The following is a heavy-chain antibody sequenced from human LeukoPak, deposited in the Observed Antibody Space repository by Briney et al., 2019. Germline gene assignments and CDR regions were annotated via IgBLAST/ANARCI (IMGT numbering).Heavy chain of an antibody. CDR1: GFTVSSNS. CDR2: IYTGGTT. D-gene: IGHD3-16*01. Sequence: GGSLRLTCAASGFTVSSNSMSWVRQAPGKGLVWVSVIYTGGTTYYADSVKGRFTISRDNSKNTLYLQMNSLRAEDTAVYYCARDVAAPGGVYFDYWGQGTLVTVSS. J-gene: IGHJ4*02. CDR3: ARDVAAPGGVYFDY. V-gene: IGHV3-66*01.